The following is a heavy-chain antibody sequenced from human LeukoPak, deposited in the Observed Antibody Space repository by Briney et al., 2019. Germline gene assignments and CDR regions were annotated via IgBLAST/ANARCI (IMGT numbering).Heavy chain of an antibody. CDR3: ARGAGYCSSTSCSWWYFDY. D-gene: IGHD2-2*01. CDR1: GGSISSYY. Sequence: SETLSLTCTVSGGSISSYYWSWIRQPPGKGLEWIGYIYYSGSTNYNPSLKSRVTISVDTSKNQFSLKLSSVTAADTAVYYCARGAGYCSSTSCSWWYFDYWGQGTLVTVSS. J-gene: IGHJ4*02. CDR2: IYYSGST. V-gene: IGHV4-59*01.